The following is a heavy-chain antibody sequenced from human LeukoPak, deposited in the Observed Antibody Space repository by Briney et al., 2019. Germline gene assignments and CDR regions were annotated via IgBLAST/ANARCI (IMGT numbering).Heavy chain of an antibody. CDR2: IYTSGST. D-gene: IGHD4-23*01. Sequence: KPSETLSLTCTVSGGSIGSGSYYWSWIRQPAGKGLEWIGRIYTSGSTNYNPSLKSRVTISVDTSKNQFSLKLSSVTAADTAVYYCARDLRGGGFDYWGQGTLVTVSS. J-gene: IGHJ4*02. CDR1: GGSIGSGSYY. V-gene: IGHV4-61*02. CDR3: ARDLRGGGFDY.